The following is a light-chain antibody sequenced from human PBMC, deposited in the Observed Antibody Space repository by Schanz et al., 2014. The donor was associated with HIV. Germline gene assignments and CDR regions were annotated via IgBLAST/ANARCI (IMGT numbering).Light chain of an antibody. J-gene: IGLJ2*01. V-gene: IGLV2-14*03. CDR2: DVN. Sequence: QSALIQPASVSGSPGQSITISCTGTSSDIGAYNYVSWYQQHPGKAPKLMIYDVNIRPSGVSNRFSGSKSGNTASLTISGLQAEDEADYYCSSYAGSSTHVVFGGGTKLTVL. CDR3: SSYAGSSTHVV. CDR1: SSDIGAYNY.